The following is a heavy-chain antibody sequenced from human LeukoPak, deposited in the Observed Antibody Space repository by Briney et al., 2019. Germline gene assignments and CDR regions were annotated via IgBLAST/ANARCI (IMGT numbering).Heavy chain of an antibody. Sequence: GGSLRLSCAASGFIFTDYWMYWVRQAPGKGLEWVANIKQDGSEKYYVDSVKGRFTISRDNAKNSLYLQMNSLRAEDTAVYYCARDSPNYDILTGYGYYFDYWGQGTLVTVSS. D-gene: IGHD3-9*01. J-gene: IGHJ4*02. CDR1: GFIFTDYW. CDR2: IKQDGSEK. V-gene: IGHV3-7*01. CDR3: ARDSPNYDILTGYGYYFDY.